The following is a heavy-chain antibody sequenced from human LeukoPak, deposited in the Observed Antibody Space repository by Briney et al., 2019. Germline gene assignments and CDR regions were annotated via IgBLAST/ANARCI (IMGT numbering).Heavy chain of an antibody. J-gene: IGHJ4*02. CDR2: TYYRSQWHY. V-gene: IGHV6-1*01. CDR3: ARSSIKSFDY. Sequence: SQTLSLTCAISRDSVSSNSVAWNWIRQTPSRGLEWLGRTYYRSQWHYDYAVSVKSRIIINPDTSKNQFSLHLNSVTHEDTAVYYCARSSIKSFDYWGQGTLVTVSS. CDR1: RDSVSSNSVA.